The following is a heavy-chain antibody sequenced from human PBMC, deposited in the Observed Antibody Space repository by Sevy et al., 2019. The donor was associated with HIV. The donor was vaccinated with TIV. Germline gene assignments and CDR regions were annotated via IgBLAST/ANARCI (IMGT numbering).Heavy chain of an antibody. CDR3: ARDLPPSATTVAHFDY. V-gene: IGHV3-48*03. CDR1: GFMFSSYE. D-gene: IGHD4-17*01. CDR2: ISSSSTI. Sequence: GGSLRLPCAASGFMFSSYEMNWVRQAPGKGLEWILYISSSSTIYYADSVKGRFTISRDNAKNSLYLQMNSLRTDDTAVYYCARDLPPSATTVAHFDYWGPGTLVTVSS. J-gene: IGHJ4*02.